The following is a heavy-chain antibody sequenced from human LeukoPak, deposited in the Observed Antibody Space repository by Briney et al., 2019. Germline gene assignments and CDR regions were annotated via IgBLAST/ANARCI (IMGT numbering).Heavy chain of an antibody. Sequence: ASVKVSCKASGYTFTSYGISWVRQAPGQGLEWMGWISAYNGNTNYAQKLQGRVTMTTDTSTSTAYMELRSLRSDDPAVYYCARDRSAVAGTSLDYWGQGTLVTVSS. CDR1: GYTFTSYG. CDR2: ISAYNGNT. J-gene: IGHJ4*02. CDR3: ARDRSAVAGTSLDY. D-gene: IGHD6-19*01. V-gene: IGHV1-18*01.